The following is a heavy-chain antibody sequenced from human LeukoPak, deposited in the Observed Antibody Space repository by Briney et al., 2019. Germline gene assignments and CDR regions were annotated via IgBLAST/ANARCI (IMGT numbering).Heavy chain of an antibody. CDR2: INSDGSST. CDR1: GFTFSSYW. Sequence: VGSLKLSCAASGFTFSSYWMFWVRQAPGKGLVWVSRINSDGSSTSFADSVKGRFTISRDNAKNTLYLQMNSLRAEDTAVYYCARGITMFGVVNDAFDIWGQGTMVTVFS. D-gene: IGHD3-3*01. J-gene: IGHJ3*02. V-gene: IGHV3-74*01. CDR3: ARGITMFGVVNDAFDI.